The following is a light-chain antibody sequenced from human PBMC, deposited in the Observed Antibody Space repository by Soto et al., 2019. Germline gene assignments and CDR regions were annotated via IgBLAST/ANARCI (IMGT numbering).Light chain of an antibody. CDR1: QSILYNSNNKNY. CDR3: QQYYSAPYT. V-gene: IGKV4-1*01. Sequence: DIVMTQSPDSLAVSLGERATINCKSSQSILYNSNNKNYLAWYQQKPGQPPKLLIYWASTWESGVPDRFSGSGSGTDFTLTISSLQAEDVAVYYCQQYYSAPYTFGQGTKLEIK. CDR2: WAS. J-gene: IGKJ2*01.